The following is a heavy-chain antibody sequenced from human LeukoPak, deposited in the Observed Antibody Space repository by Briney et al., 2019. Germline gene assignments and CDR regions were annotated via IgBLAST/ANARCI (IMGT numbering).Heavy chain of an antibody. CDR1: GGSFSGYY. CDR2: INHSGST. J-gene: IGHJ4*01. D-gene: IGHD6-19*01. Sequence: SETLSLTCAVYGGSFSGYYWSWIRQPPGKGLEWIGEINHSGSTNYNPSLKSRVTISVDTSKNQFSLKLSSVTAADTAVYYCARRSYSSGWYYGGQEPWSPSPQ. CDR3: ARRSYSSGWYY. V-gene: IGHV4-34*01.